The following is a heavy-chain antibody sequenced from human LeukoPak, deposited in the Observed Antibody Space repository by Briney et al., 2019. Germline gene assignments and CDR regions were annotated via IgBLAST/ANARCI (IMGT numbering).Heavy chain of an antibody. CDR1: GFTFTNYA. D-gene: IGHD6-13*01. Sequence: GGSLRLSCAASGFTFTNYAMNWVRQAPGKGLEWVSTVSGSGGSTYYADSVRGRFTISRDNSKNTLYLQMNSLRAEDTAIYYCAKGSSWSGMEWYWGQGALVTVSS. V-gene: IGHV3-23*01. J-gene: IGHJ4*02. CDR3: AKGSSWSGMEWY. CDR2: VSGSGGST.